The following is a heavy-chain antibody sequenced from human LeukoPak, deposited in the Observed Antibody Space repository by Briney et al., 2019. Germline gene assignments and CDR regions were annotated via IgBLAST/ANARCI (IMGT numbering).Heavy chain of an antibody. Sequence: SETLSLTCTVSGGSVSSGSYYWTWIRQPPGKGLEWIGYIYYSGSSNYNPSLKSRVTISVDTSKNQFSLKLSSVTASDTAVYYCARVLISLYYFDYWGQGILVTVSS. CDR1: GGSVSSGSYY. D-gene: IGHD3-16*01. CDR2: IYYSGSS. J-gene: IGHJ4*02. CDR3: ARVLISLYYFDY. V-gene: IGHV4-61*01.